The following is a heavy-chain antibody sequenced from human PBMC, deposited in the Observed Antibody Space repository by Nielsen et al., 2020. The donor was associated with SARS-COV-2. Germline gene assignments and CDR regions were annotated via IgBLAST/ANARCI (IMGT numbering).Heavy chain of an antibody. J-gene: IGHJ4*02. Sequence: GESLKISCAASGFAFSVYSMNWVRQAPGKGLEWLSYISSGSSTMYYADSVKGRFTISRDNAKNSLYLRMNSLRAEDTAIYYCARDREPGYNAVDYWGQGTQVTVSS. V-gene: IGHV3-48*01. CDR3: ARDREPGYNAVDY. CDR1: GFAFSVYS. CDR2: ISSGSSTM. D-gene: IGHD1-14*01.